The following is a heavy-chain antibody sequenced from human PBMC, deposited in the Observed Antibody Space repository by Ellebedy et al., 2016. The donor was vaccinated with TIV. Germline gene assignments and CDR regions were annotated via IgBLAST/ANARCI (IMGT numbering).Heavy chain of an antibody. J-gene: IGHJ3*02. D-gene: IGHD6-19*01. CDR3: ATRILAVALNAFDI. CDR2: ISYSGTT. CDR1: NGPISTPY. Sequence: MPSETLSLTCTVSNGPISTPYCSWIRQPPGKGLEWIGYISYSGTTNYNPSLKSRVTMSVDTSEKYCTLNLSSVTAADTAVYYCATRILAVALNAFDIWGKGTMVTVSS. V-gene: IGHV4-59*11.